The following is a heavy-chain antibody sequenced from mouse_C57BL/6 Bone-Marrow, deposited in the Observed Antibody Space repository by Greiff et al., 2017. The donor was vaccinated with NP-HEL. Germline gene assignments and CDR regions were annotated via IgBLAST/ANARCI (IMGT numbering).Heavy chain of an antibody. J-gene: IGHJ3*01. D-gene: IGHD2-3*01. V-gene: IGHV1-69*01. CDR3: ARGGSCDGYSAY. Sequence: QVQLQQPGAELVMPGASVKLSCKASGYTFTSYWMHWVKQRPGQGLEWIGEIDPSDSYTNYNQKFKGKSTLTVDKSSSTAYMQLSSLTSEDSAVYYCARGGSCDGYSAYWGQGTLVTVSA. CDR1: GYTFTSYW. CDR2: IDPSDSYT.